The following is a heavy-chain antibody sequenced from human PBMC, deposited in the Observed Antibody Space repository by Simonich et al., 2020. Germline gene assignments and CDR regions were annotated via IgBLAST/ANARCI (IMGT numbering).Heavy chain of an antibody. Sequence: QVQLVQSGAEVKKHGASVKVSCKASGYTFTGYYMHWVRQAPGQGLEWKGWINPNRGGPNYAQKFQGRVTMTRDTSISTAYMELSRLRSDDTAVYYCARVRFEAFDIWGQGTMVTVSS. CDR1: GYTFTGYY. CDR2: INPNRGGP. V-gene: IGHV1-2*02. J-gene: IGHJ3*02. CDR3: ARVRFEAFDI.